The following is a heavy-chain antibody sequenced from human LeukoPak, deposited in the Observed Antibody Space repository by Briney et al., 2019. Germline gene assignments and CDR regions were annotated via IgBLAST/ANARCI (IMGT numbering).Heavy chain of an antibody. CDR1: GYTFTAYY. V-gene: IGHV1-2*02. CDR3: VATTYSDYVQFDY. J-gene: IGHJ4*02. CDR2: IKPSTGDT. Sequence: VASVKVSCKASGYTFTAYYMHWVRQAPGQGLEWMGWIKPSTGDTNYAQNFQGRVAMTRDTSITTAYMELSRLRSDDTAMYYCVATTYSDYVQFDYWGQGTPVTVSS. D-gene: IGHD4-11*01.